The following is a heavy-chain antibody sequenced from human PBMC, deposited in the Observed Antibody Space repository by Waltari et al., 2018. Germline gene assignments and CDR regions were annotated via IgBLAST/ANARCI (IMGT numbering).Heavy chain of an antibody. V-gene: IGHV4-34*01. CDR3: ARGGIGVQFLEWLPGDFDN. CDR1: GGSFRGYQ. CDR2: INYNGGT. D-gene: IGHD3-3*01. J-gene: IGHJ4*02. Sequence: QVQLQQWGAGLLKPAATLSLTCAVSGGSFRGYQWPWIHQTPGKGLVWIGHINYNGGTNYSPSLESRVNISIDTSNRQFSLRLNSLTAADTAVYYCARGGIGVQFLEWLPGDFDNWGQGTLVTVSS.